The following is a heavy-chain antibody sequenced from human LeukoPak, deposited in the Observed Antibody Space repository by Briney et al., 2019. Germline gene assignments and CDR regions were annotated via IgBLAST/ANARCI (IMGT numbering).Heavy chain of an antibody. CDR3: AKIKTPYTDSVRFPSDY. Sequence: PGGSLRLSCAASRFTFSSYSMNWVRQAPGKGLEWVSSISSSSSYIYYADSVKGRFTISRDNSMHTLFLQMNSLRAEDTALYYCAKIKTPYTDSVRFPSDYWGQGTLVTVSS. D-gene: IGHD3-16*01. J-gene: IGHJ4*02. CDR1: RFTFSSYS. V-gene: IGHV3-21*04. CDR2: ISSSSSYI.